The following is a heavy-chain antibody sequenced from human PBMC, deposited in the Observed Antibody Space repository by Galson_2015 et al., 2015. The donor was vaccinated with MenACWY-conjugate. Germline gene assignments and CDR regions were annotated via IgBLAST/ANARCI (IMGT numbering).Heavy chain of an antibody. Sequence: TLSLTCTVSGGSISSGGYYWSWIRQHPGKGLEWIGYIYYSGSTYYNPSLKSRVTISVDTSKNQFSLKLSSVTAADTAVYYCATTYSSSPNWFDPWGQGTLVTVSS. D-gene: IGHD6-13*01. CDR2: IYYSGST. J-gene: IGHJ5*02. CDR3: ATTYSSSPNWFDP. CDR1: GGSISSGGYY. V-gene: IGHV4-31*03.